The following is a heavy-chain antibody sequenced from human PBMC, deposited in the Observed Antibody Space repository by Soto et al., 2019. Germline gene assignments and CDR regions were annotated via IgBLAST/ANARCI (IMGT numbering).Heavy chain of an antibody. CDR1: GFSLTTGRVG. V-gene: IGHV2-5*01. D-gene: IGHD1-1*01. CDR2: IHWNDDN. Sequence: QITLEETGPTLVKPTQTLTLTCTFSGFSLTTGRVGVGWIRQPPGKALEWLAVIHWNDDNHYSPSLKSRLTITKDTSKNQVVLTLTNMDPVDTATYYCTHRLVGTGQGYWGQGTLVTVSS. J-gene: IGHJ4*02. CDR3: THRLVGTGQGY.